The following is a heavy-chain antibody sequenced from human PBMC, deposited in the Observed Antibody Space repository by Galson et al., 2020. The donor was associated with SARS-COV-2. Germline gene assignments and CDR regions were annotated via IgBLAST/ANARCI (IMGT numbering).Heavy chain of an antibody. V-gene: IGHV4-34*01. D-gene: IGHD6-13*01. CDR1: GASLSGYY. CDR2: INQSGNT. J-gene: IGHJ4*02. CDR3: ARVASAAGISGGFDY. Sequence: SETLSLTFAVSGASLSGYYWNWIRQPPEKGLEWIGEINQSGNTNYNPSLRSRVTISVDTSKNQFSLKLTSVTAADTAFYYCARVASAAGISGGFDYWGQGALVTVSS.